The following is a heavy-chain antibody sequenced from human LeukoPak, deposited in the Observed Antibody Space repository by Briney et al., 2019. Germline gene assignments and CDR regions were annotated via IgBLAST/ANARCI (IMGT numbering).Heavy chain of an antibody. CDR3: ARSAEEYSSGWYYFDY. Sequence: GGSLRLSCAASGFSLSGYGMHWVRQAPGKGLEWVAFIRYDGSNTYHADSVKGRFTVSRDNSKNTLYLQMGSLRAEDMAVYYCARSAEEYSSGWYYFDYWGQGTLVTVSS. V-gene: IGHV3-30*02. CDR2: IRYDGSNT. CDR1: GFSLSGYG. D-gene: IGHD6-19*01. J-gene: IGHJ4*02.